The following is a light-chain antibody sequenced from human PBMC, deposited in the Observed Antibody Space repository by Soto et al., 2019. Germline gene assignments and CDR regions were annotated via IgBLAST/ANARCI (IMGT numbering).Light chain of an antibody. CDR1: QSGSSY. CDR3: PHRIYWPVT. J-gene: IGKJ1*01. V-gene: IGKV3-11*01. Sequence: EIVLTQSPATLSLSPGERATLSCRASQSGSSYLTWYQQKPGQAPRLLIYDASSSATGIPGRFSGSGSWTDFTLTIISLEPEDFTVYYCPHRIYWPVTSGQGTRVDIK. CDR2: DAS.